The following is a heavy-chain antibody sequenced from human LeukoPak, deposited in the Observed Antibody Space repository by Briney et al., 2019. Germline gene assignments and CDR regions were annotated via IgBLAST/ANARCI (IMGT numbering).Heavy chain of an antibody. CDR3: ATWETLVRGVNYSFDY. Sequence: RASVKVSCKASGGTFSSYAISWVRQAPGQGLEWMGGIIPIFGTANYAQKFQGRVTITADESTSTAYMELSSLRSEDTAVYYCATWETLVRGVNYSFDYWGQGTLVTVSS. J-gene: IGHJ4*02. D-gene: IGHD3-10*01. CDR1: GGTFSSYA. V-gene: IGHV1-69*13. CDR2: IIPIFGTA.